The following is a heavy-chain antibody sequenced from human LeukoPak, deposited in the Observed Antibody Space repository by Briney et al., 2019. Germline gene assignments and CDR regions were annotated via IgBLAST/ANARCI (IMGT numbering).Heavy chain of an antibody. D-gene: IGHD6-13*01. V-gene: IGHV3-74*01. CDR2: INSDGSTT. J-gene: IGHJ3*02. Sequence: GGSLRLSCAASGFTFTNSWMHWVRQAPRKGLVWVSRINSDGSTTTYADSVKGRFTISRDNAKNTLYLQMNSLRGEDTAVYYCARVLGAAAGLRAFDIWGQGTLVFVSS. CDR3: ARVLGAAAGLRAFDI. CDR1: GFTFTNSW.